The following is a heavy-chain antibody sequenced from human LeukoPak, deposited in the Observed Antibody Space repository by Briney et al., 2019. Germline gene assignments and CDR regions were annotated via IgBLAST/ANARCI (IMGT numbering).Heavy chain of an antibody. CDR3: ARRLVVVVGEGYFDY. J-gene: IGHJ4*02. V-gene: IGHV4-38-2*01. D-gene: IGHD2-15*01. CDR1: GYSISSGYY. CDR2: IYHGGST. Sequence: SGTLSLTCAVSGYSISSGYYWGWIRQPPGKGLEWIGTIYHGGSTYYSPSLKSRVTISVDTSKNQFSLKLSSVTAADTAVYYCARRLVVVVGEGYFDYWGQGTLVTVSS.